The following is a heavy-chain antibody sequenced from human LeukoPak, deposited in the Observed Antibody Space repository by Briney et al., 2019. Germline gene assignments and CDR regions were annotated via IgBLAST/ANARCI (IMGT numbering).Heavy chain of an antibody. J-gene: IGHJ4*02. D-gene: IGHD3-22*01. V-gene: IGHV3-23*01. CDR1: GFTFSSYA. CDR2: ISGSGGST. CDR3: AKDRVYYYDSSGYRSDY. Sequence: GGSLRLSCAASGFTFSSYAMSWVRQAPGKGLEWVSAISGSGGSTYYADSVKGRFTISRDNSKNTLYLQMSSLRAEDTAVYYCAKDRVYYYDSSGYRSDYWGQGTLVTVSS.